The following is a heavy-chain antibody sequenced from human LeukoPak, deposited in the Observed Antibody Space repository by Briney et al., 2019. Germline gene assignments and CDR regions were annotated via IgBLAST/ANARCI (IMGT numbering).Heavy chain of an antibody. D-gene: IGHD1-1*01. J-gene: IGHJ4*02. CDR1: GYSFTTYW. Sequence: GESLKISCQGSGYSFTTYWIGWVRQMPGKGLEWMGIIYPGDSDTRYSPSFEGQVTISADKSISTAYLQWSSLKASDTAVYFCARRREATGWADIFDYWGQGTLVTVSS. CDR2: IYPGDSDT. CDR3: ARRREATGWADIFDY. V-gene: IGHV5-51*01.